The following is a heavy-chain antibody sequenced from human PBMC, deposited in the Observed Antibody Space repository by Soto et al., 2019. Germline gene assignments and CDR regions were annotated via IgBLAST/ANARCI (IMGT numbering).Heavy chain of an antibody. CDR3: ARMPQPAAAEWLDP. D-gene: IGHD6-13*01. J-gene: IGHJ5*02. CDR2: ISSSSSYI. Sequence: GGALILSGAASGFTFSSYSMNWVRQAPGKGLEWVSSISSSSSYIYYADSVKGRFTISRDNAKNSLYLQMNSLRAEDTAVYYCARMPQPAAAEWLDPWGQGTLVTVSS. CDR1: GFTFSSYS. V-gene: IGHV3-21*01.